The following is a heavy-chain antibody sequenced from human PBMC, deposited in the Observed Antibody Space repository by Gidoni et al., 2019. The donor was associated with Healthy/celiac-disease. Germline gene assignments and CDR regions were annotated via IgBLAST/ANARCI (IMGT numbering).Heavy chain of an antibody. J-gene: IGHJ5*02. CDR3: ARECYATNITMLVVVPGWFDP. CDR1: GESVSSNSAA. Sequence: QVQLQQSGPGLVKPSQTLALNGDITGESVSSNSAAWNWIRQSPSRGLEWLGRTYFRSKCYNDYAVSVTRRITINPDTSKNQFSLQLNSVTPEDTAVYYCARECYATNITMLVVVPGWFDPWGQGTLVTVSS. D-gene: IGHD3-22*01. CDR2: TYFRSKCYN. V-gene: IGHV6-1*01.